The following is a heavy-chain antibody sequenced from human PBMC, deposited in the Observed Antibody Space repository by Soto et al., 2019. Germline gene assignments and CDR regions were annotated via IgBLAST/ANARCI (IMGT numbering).Heavy chain of an antibody. V-gene: IGHV1-69*02. Sequence: QVQLVQSGAEVQKPGSSVKVSCKASGGTFSSYTISWVRQAPGQGLEWMGRIIPILGIANYAQKFQGRVTSTEDKSTGTAYMEVSSVKSEDTAVYYWARVSGGGSAAVDPRGQGTLVTVSS. D-gene: IGHD2-15*01. CDR2: IIPILGIA. CDR3: ARVSGGGSAAVDP. CDR1: GGTFSSYT. J-gene: IGHJ5*02.